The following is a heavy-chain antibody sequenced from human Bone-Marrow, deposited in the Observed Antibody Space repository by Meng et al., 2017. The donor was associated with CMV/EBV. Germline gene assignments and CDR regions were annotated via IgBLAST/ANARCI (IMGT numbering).Heavy chain of an antibody. CDR1: GAPFSGY. J-gene: IGHJ4*02. CDR2: ITHSGST. V-gene: IGHV4-34*01. Sequence: QVHLQLWGAGLLKPSDTLSLTCGVYGAPFSGYWSWVRQPPGKGLEWIGEITHSGSTNYNVSLKSRVTISIDTSKNQFSLKLSSVTATDTAVYYCAPGFRSWSGSYSSWGQGTLVTVSS. D-gene: IGHD1-26*01. CDR3: APGFRSWSGSYSS.